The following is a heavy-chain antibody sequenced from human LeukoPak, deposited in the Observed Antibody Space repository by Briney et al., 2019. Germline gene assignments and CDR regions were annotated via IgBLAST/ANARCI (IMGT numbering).Heavy chain of an antibody. CDR1: GDSVSSKSAT. V-gene: IGHV6-1*01. CDR2: TYYRSNWYN. D-gene: IGHD4-23*01. CDR3: ARGCDGNIDY. J-gene: IGHJ4*02. Sequence: SQTLSLTCAISGDSVSSKSATWNWIRQSPSRGLEWLGRTYYRSNWYNDYTVSVKSRIIINPDTSKNQFSLQLSSVTPEDTALYYCARGCDGNIDYWGQGTLVTVSS.